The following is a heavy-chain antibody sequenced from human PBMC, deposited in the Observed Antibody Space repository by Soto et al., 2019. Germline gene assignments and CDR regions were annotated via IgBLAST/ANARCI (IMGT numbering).Heavy chain of an antibody. CDR3: ARDGYENWFDS. Sequence: SETLSLTCTVSGASISTYYWSWIRQPPGKGLEWIRYLYNSGSTKYNPSLKSRVTISVDTSKNQFSLKLSSVTAADTAVYYCARDGYENWFDSWGQGTLVTVS. CDR1: GASISTYY. J-gene: IGHJ5*01. D-gene: IGHD5-12*01. V-gene: IGHV4-59*01. CDR2: LYNSGST.